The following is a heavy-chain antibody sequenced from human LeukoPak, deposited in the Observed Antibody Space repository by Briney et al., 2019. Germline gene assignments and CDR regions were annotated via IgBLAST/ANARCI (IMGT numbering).Heavy chain of an antibody. D-gene: IGHD1-26*01. CDR3: AKDPYSGSLEYFQN. Sequence: HPGGSLRLSCAASGFTFSSYGMHWVRQAPGKGLEWVAVISYDGSNKYYADSVKGRFTISRDNSENTLNLQMNSLRAEDTAVYYCAKDPYSGSLEYFQNWGQGTLVTVSS. CDR2: ISYDGSNK. CDR1: GFTFSSYG. J-gene: IGHJ1*01. V-gene: IGHV3-30*18.